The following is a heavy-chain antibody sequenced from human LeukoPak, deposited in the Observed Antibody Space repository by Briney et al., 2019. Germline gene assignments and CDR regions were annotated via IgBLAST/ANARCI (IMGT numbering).Heavy chain of an antibody. CDR3: AKDSSAPAAIGGFDP. CDR1: GSTFSSYG. V-gene: IGHV3-30*18. Sequence: GRSLRLSCAASGSTFSSYGMHWVRQAPGKGLEWVAVISYDGSNKYYADSVKGRFTISRDNSKNTLYLQMNSLRAEDTAVYYCAKDSSAPAAIGGFDPWGQGTLVTVSS. J-gene: IGHJ5*02. CDR2: ISYDGSNK. D-gene: IGHD2-2*01.